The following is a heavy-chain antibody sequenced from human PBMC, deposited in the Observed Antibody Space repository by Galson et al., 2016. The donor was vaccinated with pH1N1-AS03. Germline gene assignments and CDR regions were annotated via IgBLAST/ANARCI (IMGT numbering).Heavy chain of an antibody. J-gene: IGHJ6*02. CDR3: ARDPRGPCASATYATTYYFGMDV. V-gene: IGHV1-2*04. Sequence: SVKVSCKASGYIFTAFHVHWVRQAPGQGLEWMGWINPNTGVTNYAQKFQAWVTMTGDTSISTAYLELYGLNSDDTAVYYCARDPRGPCASATYATTYYFGMDVWGQGTTVIVSS. D-gene: IGHD2/OR15-2a*01. CDR1: GYIFTAFH. CDR2: INPNTGVT.